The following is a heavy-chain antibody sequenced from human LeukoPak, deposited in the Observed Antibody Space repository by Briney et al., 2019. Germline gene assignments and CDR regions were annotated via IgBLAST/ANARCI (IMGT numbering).Heavy chain of an antibody. CDR1: GYTFTGYY. CDR3: ARAPMIVVVFPPRLDF. D-gene: IGHD3-22*01. Sequence: ASVKVSCKTSGYTFTGYYMHWVRQAPGQGLEWMGWINPNTGGTNYAQKFQGRVTMTSDTSISTAYMELRSLKSDDTAMYYCARAPMIVVVFPPRLDFWGQGTLVTVSS. V-gene: IGHV1-2*02. J-gene: IGHJ4*02. CDR2: INPNTGGT.